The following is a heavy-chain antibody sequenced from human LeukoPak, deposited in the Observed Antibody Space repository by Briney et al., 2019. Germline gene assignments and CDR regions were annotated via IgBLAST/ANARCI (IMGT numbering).Heavy chain of an antibody. Sequence: VKPSETLSLTCTVSGCSISSYYWGWIRQPAGKGLEWIGRIYTSGSTNYNPSLKSRVTMSVDTSKNQFSLKLSSVTAADTAVYYCARGNPADYYYYMDVWGKGTTVTVSS. V-gene: IGHV4-4*07. CDR2: IYTSGST. CDR3: ARGNPADYYYYMDV. D-gene: IGHD2-2*01. CDR1: GCSISSYY. J-gene: IGHJ6*03.